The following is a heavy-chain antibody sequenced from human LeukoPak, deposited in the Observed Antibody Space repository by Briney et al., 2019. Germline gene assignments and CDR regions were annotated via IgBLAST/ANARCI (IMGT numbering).Heavy chain of an antibody. CDR2: INHSGST. J-gene: IGHJ4*02. CDR1: GGSFSGYY. D-gene: IGHD3-16*01. Sequence: SETLSLTCAVYGGSFSGYYWSWIRQPPGKGLEWIGEINHSGSTNYNPSLKSRVTISVDTSKNQFSLKLSSVTAADTAVYYCARVGRRPARRYFDYWGQGTLVTVSS. CDR3: ARVGRRPARRYFDY. V-gene: IGHV4-34*01.